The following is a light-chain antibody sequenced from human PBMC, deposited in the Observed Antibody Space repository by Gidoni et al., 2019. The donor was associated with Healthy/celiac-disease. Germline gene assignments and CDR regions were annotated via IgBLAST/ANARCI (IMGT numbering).Light chain of an antibody. CDR3: QSYDSSLSLVV. CDR1: SSNIGAGYD. CDR2: GNS. Sequence: QSVLTQPPSVSGAPGQRVTISCTGSSSNIGAGYDVHWYQPLPGTAPKLLIYGNSNRPSGVPDRFSGSKSGTSASLAITGLQAEDEADYYCQSYDSSLSLVVFGGGTKLTVL. J-gene: IGLJ2*01. V-gene: IGLV1-40*01.